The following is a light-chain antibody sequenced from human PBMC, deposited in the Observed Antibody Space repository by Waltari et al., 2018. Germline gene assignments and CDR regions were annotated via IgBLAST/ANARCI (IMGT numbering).Light chain of an antibody. V-gene: IGLV1-40*01. CDR2: DNN. J-gene: IGLJ3*02. CDR3: QSYDSGLSGWV. Sequence: QSVLTPPPSASGPSGPRVSISCTRSSSNIGAHYDDQRYRQLPGTAPKLLIYDNNNRPSGVPDRFSGSRSGTSASLAITGLQAEDEADYYCQSYDSGLSGWVFGGGTKLTVL. CDR1: SSNIGAHYD.